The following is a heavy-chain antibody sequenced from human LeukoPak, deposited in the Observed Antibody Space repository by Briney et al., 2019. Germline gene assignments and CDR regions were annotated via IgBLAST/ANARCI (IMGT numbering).Heavy chain of an antibody. Sequence: SETLSLTCTVSGGSISDYYWNWIRQPPGKGLEWIGNIYYTGNTNYNPSLRSRVTISVDTSKNQFSLKLTSVTATDTAIYYCARKSARGGDFDYWGQGTLVTVSS. V-gene: IGHV4-59*08. CDR2: IYYTGNT. D-gene: IGHD6-6*01. CDR3: ARKSARGGDFDY. J-gene: IGHJ4*02. CDR1: GGSISDYY.